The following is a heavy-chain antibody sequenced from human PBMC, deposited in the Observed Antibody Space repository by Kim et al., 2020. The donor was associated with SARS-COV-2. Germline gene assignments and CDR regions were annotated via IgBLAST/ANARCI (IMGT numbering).Heavy chain of an antibody. CDR3: ARPGVVGPTYWFDP. V-gene: IGHV3-30*14. CDR1: GFTFSAYA. CDR2: ISSDGSYK. J-gene: IGHJ5*02. D-gene: IGHD1-26*01. Sequence: GGSLRLSCAASGFTFSAYAMLWVRQAPGKEPEWVAVISSDGSYKFYADSVKGRFTISRDSSKNTLYLQMNSLRAEDTAVYYCARPGVVGPTYWFDPWGQGTLVTVSS.